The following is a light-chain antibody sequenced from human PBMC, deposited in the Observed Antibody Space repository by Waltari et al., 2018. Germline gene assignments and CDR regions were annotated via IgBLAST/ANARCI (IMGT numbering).Light chain of an antibody. CDR1: QSIKNY. CDR3: QHSFSIPYT. J-gene: IGKJ2*01. V-gene: IGKV1-39*01. Sequence: DIQMTQSPSSLSASVRDTVTITCRAGQSIKNYVNWYQQKPGKAPTLLVYAASSLQSGVPSMFSGSGSETEFILTINSLQPEDFGTYYCQHSFSIPYTFGQGTRLEIK. CDR2: AAS.